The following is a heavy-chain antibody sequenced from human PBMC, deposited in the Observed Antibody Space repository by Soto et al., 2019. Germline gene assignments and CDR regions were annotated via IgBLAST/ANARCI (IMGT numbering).Heavy chain of an antibody. V-gene: IGHV3-23*01. CDR3: AKNPGYYYDSTGYHFDY. CDR2: ISYGGGTT. Sequence: EVQLFESGGGLVQPGGSLRLSCAASEFTFSNYAMSWVRQAPGKGLEWVSAISYGGGTTYYADSVKGRFTISRDNSKNTLYLQMNRLRAEDTAVYYCAKNPGYYYDSTGYHFDYWGQGTLVTVSS. CDR1: EFTFSNYA. D-gene: IGHD3-22*01. J-gene: IGHJ4*02.